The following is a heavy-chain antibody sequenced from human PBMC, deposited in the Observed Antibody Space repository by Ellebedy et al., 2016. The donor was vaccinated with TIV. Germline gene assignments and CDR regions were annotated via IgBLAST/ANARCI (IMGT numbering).Heavy chain of an antibody. CDR1: GFTFSRFW. CDR3: ASAARGSGAYESF. Sequence: GESLKISCAASGFTFSRFWMAWVRQAPGKGLEWVATINQGGSETYYVDSVKGRFTISRDNSKNYLYLQMNSLRADDTALYYCASAARGSGAYESFWGQGTLVTVSS. CDR2: INQGGSET. D-gene: IGHD5-12*01. J-gene: IGHJ4*02. V-gene: IGHV3-7*01.